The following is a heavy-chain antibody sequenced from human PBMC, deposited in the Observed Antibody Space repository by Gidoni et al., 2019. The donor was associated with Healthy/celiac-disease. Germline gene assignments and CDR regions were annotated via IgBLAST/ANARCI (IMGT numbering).Heavy chain of an antibody. CDR2: IKSKTDGGTT. D-gene: IGHD6-6*01. CDR3: TTDHPLGGDSSSSLFTHPFDY. J-gene: IGHJ4*02. CDR1: GFTFSNAW. Sequence: EVQLVESGGGLVKPGGSLRLSCAASGFTFSNAWMSWVRQAPGKGLGWVGRIKSKTDGGTTDYAAPVKGRFTISRDDSKNTLYLQMNSLKTEDTAVYYCTTDHPLGGDSSSSLFTHPFDYWGQGTLVTVSS. V-gene: IGHV3-15*01.